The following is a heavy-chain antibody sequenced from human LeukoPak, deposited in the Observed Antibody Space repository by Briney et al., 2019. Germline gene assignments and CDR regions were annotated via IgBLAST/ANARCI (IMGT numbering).Heavy chain of an antibody. V-gene: IGHV3-23*01. CDR3: AKATEGYSYGSFDY. Sequence: GGSLRLSCGASGFTFSSYAMSWVRQAPGKGLEWVSAISGSGGSTYYADSVKGRFTISRDNSKNTLYLQMNSLRAEDTAVYYCAKATEGYSYGSFDYWGQGTLVTVSS. CDR2: ISGSGGST. D-gene: IGHD5-18*01. CDR1: GFTFSSYA. J-gene: IGHJ4*02.